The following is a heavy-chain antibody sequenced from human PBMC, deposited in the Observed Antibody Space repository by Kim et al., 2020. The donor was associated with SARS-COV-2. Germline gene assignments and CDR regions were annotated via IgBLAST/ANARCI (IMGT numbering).Heavy chain of an antibody. V-gene: IGHV3-7*01. D-gene: IGHD1-26*01. J-gene: IGHJ4*02. Sequence: SEKNYVDSVKVRLSITRDNAKNTLYLQLNSLRAEDTGGYYCARMGGSYGYWGQGTLVTVSS. CDR3: ARMGGSYGY. CDR2: SEK.